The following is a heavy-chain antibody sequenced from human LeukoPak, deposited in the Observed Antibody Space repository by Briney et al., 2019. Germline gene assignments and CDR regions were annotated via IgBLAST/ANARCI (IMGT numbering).Heavy chain of an antibody. D-gene: IGHD3-22*01. CDR2: ISGSGGST. Sequence: GGSLRLSRAASGFTFSSYAMSWVRQAPGKGLEWVSAISGSGGSTYYADSVKGRFTISRDNSKNTLYLQMNSLRAEDTAVYYCAKNLYYYDSSGPSKYFDYWGQGTLVTVSS. CDR3: AKNLYYYDSSGPSKYFDY. CDR1: GFTFSSYA. J-gene: IGHJ4*02. V-gene: IGHV3-23*01.